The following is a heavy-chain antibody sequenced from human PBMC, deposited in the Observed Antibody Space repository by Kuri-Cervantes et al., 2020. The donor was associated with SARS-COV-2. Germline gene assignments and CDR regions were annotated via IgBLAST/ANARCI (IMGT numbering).Heavy chain of an antibody. D-gene: IGHD1-26*01. Sequence: SETLSLTCAVSNFSITNPYYWGWIRQPPGKGLEWIGTVFHSGSTFYSPSLRSRVSISVDTSKNQFSLKLTSVTAADTAIYYCARTILGASFGYWGQGALVTVSS. V-gene: IGHV4-38-2*01. CDR2: VFHSGST. J-gene: IGHJ4*02. CDR1: NFSITNPYY. CDR3: ARTILGASFGY.